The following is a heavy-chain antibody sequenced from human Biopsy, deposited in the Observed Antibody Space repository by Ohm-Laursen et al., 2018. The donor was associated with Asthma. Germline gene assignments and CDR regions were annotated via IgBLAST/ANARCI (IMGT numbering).Heavy chain of an antibody. CDR1: GGYMRSGNYY. V-gene: IGHV4-39*01. D-gene: IGHD6-13*01. CDR2: IYYSGTT. J-gene: IGHJ6*02. CDR3: VRGSSSWHHGPFHYYYGLDV. Sequence: TLSLTCRLSSGSGGYMRSGNYYWGWIRQPPGKGLEWIGSIYYSGTTYYNPSLGSRVTVSADTPKNQFSLKLTSVSAADTAVYYCVRGSSSWHHGPFHYYYGLDVWGQGTTATVSS.